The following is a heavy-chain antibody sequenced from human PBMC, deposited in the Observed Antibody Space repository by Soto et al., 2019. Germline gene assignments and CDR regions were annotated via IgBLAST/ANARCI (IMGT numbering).Heavy chain of an antibody. CDR3: AKDNRWLVPTYLDY. CDR2: ISGNSSSK. Sequence: EVQLLESGGGLVQPGGSLRLSCAASGFTFSSYAMNWVRQAPGKGLEWVSVISGNSSSKDYADSVKGRFTISRDNFENTLYLQMNSLRVEYTAVYYCAKDNRWLVPTYLDYWGQGPLVTVSS. J-gene: IGHJ4*02. V-gene: IGHV3-23*01. CDR1: GFTFSSYA. D-gene: IGHD6-19*01.